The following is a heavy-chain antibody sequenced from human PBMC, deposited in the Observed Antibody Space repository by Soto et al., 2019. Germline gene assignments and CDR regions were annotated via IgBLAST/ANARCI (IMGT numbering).Heavy chain of an antibody. D-gene: IGHD2-21*02. Sequence: ASVNVSCKASGYTFADFYIHWVRQAPGQGFEWMGWMNPNTGGASYAQKFLGRVAMTRDTSISTAYMELTRLRSEDTAVYYCARGNSSAARWGQLYYYYYYGMDVWGQGTTVTVSS. CDR1: GYTFADFY. J-gene: IGHJ6*02. CDR2: MNPNTGGA. V-gene: IGHV1-2*02. CDR3: ARGNSSAARWGQLYYYYYYGMDV.